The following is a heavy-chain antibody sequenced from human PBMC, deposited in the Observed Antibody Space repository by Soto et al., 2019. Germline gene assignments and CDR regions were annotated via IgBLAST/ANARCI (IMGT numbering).Heavy chain of an antibody. D-gene: IGHD3-10*01. V-gene: IGHV1-2*02. CDR2: INPSSGGT. J-gene: IGHJ6*02. Sequence: ASVKVSCKASGYTFTGYYIHWVRQAPGQGLEWMGWINPSSGGTNYAQKFQGRVTMTRDTSITTAYMQLTRLRSDDTAVYFCARGSQLLSMDVWGQGTTVTVSS. CDR1: GYTFTGYY. CDR3: ARGSQLLSMDV.